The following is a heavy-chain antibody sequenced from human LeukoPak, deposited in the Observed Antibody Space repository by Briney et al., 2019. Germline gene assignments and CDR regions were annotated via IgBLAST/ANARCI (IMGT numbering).Heavy chain of an antibody. CDR3: ARELYGGNSELVY. CDR1: GFTFSSYS. CDR2: ISVSSRNVI. Sequence: PGGSLRLSCAASGFTFSSYSMNWVRQAPGKGLEWLSYISVSSRNVIDYADSVKGRFTISRDNAKNSLYLQMNSLRAEDTAVYYCARELYGGNSELVYWGQGTLVTVSS. D-gene: IGHD4-23*01. J-gene: IGHJ4*02. V-gene: IGHV3-48*04.